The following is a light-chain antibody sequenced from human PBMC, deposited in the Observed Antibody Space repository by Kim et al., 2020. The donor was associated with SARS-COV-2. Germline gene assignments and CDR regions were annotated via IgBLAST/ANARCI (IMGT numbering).Light chain of an antibody. CDR3: QQYKSFPQT. CDR2: AAS. CDR1: QDINNH. Sequence: DIQMTQSPSSLSASVGDRVTITCRASQDINNHLAWFQHKPGKAPKSLIYAASRLERGVPSKFSGSGSGTDFTLTISSLQPEDFATYYCQQYKSFPQTFGAGTKLEIK. V-gene: IGKV1-16*02. J-gene: IGKJ4*01.